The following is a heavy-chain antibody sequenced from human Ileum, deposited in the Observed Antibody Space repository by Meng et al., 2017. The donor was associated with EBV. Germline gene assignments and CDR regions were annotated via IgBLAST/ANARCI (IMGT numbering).Heavy chain of an antibody. CDR3: VRGGTYYLSY. CDR2: MYPTGPT. V-gene: IGHV4-4*03. Sequence: GQDRVKPPDPCSLPASISGVSISGDSWWSGVRQSPEKGLEWIGEMYPTGPTYYNPSLKGRVSISIDKSKNQLSLKLNSVTAADTAVYYCVRGGTYYLSYWGQGSLVTVSS. J-gene: IGHJ4*02. D-gene: IGHD1-26*01. CDR1: GVSISGDSW.